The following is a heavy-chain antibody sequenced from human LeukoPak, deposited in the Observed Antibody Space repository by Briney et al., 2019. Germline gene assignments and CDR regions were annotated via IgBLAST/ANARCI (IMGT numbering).Heavy chain of an antibody. V-gene: IGHV3-74*01. D-gene: IGHD5-12*01. CDR3: ARAGGSGYRDAFDI. CDR2: INSDGSNT. CDR1: GLTFSSYW. J-gene: IGHJ3*02. Sequence: GGSRRLSCAASGLTFSSYWMHWVRQAPGKGLVWVSRINSDGSNTSYADSVKGRFTISRDNAKNTLYLQMNSLRAEDTAVYYCARAGGSGYRDAFDIWGQGTMVTVSS.